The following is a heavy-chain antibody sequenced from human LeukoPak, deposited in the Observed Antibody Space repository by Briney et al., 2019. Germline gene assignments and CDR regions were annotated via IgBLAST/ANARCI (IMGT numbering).Heavy chain of an antibody. CDR2: IIPILGIA. V-gene: IGHV1-69*02. CDR1: GGTFSSYT. D-gene: IGHD6-13*01. Sequence: SVKVSCKASGGTFSSYTISWVRQAPGQGLEWMGRIIPILGIANYAQKFQDRITITADKSTSTAYMGLSSLRSEDTAVYYCAVTSDSSSWPLLDYWGQGTLVTVSS. CDR3: AVTSDSSSWPLLDY. J-gene: IGHJ4*02.